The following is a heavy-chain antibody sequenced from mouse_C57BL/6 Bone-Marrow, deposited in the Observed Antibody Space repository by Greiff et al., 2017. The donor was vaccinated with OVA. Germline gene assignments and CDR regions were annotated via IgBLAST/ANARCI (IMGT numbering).Heavy chain of an antibody. J-gene: IGHJ1*03. V-gene: IGHV1-81*01. CDR1: GYTFTSYG. D-gene: IGHD1-1*01. Sequence: VQLQQSGAELARPGASVKLSCKASGYTFTSYGISWVKQRTGQGLEWIGEIYPRSGNTYYNEKFKGKATLTADKSSSPAYMELRSLTSEDSAVYFCARDGYYGSIYWYFDVWGTGTTVTVSS. CDR2: IYPRSGNT. CDR3: ARDGYYGSIYWYFDV.